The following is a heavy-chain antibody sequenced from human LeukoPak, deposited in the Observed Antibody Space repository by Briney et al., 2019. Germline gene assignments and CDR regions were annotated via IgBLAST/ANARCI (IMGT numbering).Heavy chain of an antibody. CDR3: TRVCADYFEY. J-gene: IGHJ4*02. CDR1: GFTFSNFD. Sequence: GGSLTLSCLVSGFTFSNFDRSWVRQAPEKGLEWVSYISSSGSSKYYGDSVKGRFTISRDNAKKTLYLQMNSLRAEDTAVYKCTRVCADYFEYWGQGTLVTVSS. V-gene: IGHV3-48*03. CDR2: ISSSGSSK.